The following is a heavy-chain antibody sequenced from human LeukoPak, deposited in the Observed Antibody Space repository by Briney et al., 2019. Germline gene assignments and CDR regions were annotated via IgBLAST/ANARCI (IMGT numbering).Heavy chain of an antibody. V-gene: IGHV3-74*01. CDR1: GFTFNKHW. J-gene: IGHJ4*02. CDR3: GRGYSTTPGDY. D-gene: IGHD2-15*01. Sequence: PGGSLRLSCAASGFTFNKHWMYWVRQAPGKGLAWVSRIDSDGSNTNYADSVKGRFTISRDNAKDTLYLQMNSLRSEDTAVYYCGRGYSTTPGDYWGQGTLVTVSS. CDR2: IDSDGSNT.